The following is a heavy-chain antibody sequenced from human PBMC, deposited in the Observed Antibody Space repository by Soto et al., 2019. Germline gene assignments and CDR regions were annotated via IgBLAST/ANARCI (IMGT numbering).Heavy chain of an antibody. J-gene: IGHJ3*02. CDR1: GFTFSTYG. CDR3: ARLYCSAASCYSVGAFDI. Sequence: QVQLVESGGGVVQPGRSLRLSCAASGFTFSTYGMHWVRQAPGKGLEWVALIWFDGSDKYYTESVKGRFTITKDNSRSTVVLQMSSLRADDTAVYYCARLYCSAASCYSVGAFDIRGQGTMVTVTS. V-gene: IGHV3-33*01. CDR2: IWFDGSDK. D-gene: IGHD2-2*01.